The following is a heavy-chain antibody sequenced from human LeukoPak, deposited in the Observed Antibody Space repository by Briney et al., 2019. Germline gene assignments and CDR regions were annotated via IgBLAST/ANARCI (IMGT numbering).Heavy chain of an antibody. CDR3: ARHVPASSYYYYYYGMDV. CDR1: GGSISSSSYY. CDR2: IYYSGST. Sequence: PSETLSLTCTVSGGSISSSSYYWGWLRQPPGKGLEWIGSIYYSGSTYYNPSLKSRVTISVDTSKNQFSLKLSSVTAADTAVYYCARHVPASSYYYYYYGMDVWGQGTTVTVSS. J-gene: IGHJ6*02. D-gene: IGHD2-2*01. V-gene: IGHV4-39*01.